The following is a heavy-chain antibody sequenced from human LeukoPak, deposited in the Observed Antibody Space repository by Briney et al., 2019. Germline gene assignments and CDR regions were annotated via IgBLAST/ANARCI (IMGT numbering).Heavy chain of an antibody. CDR2: ISGGGGST. Sequence: GGSLRLSCAASGFTFSIYAMSWVRQAPGKGLEWVSGISGGGGSTYYAGSVKGRFTISRDNSKNTLYLQMDSLRAEDTAVYYCAKASGYGGNSGYYYVMDVWGQGTTVTVSS. CDR1: GFTFSIYA. V-gene: IGHV3-23*01. D-gene: IGHD4-23*01. CDR3: AKASGYGGNSGYYYVMDV. J-gene: IGHJ6*02.